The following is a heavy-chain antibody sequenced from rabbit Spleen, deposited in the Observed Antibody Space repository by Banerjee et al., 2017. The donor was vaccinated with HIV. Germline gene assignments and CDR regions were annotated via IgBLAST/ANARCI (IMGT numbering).Heavy chain of an antibody. Sequence: QEQLVESGGGLVQPEGSLTLTCTASGFSFSSRYYMCWVRQAPGKGLEWIGCIYAGSSGDTYYANWAKGRFTISKTSSTTVTLQMTSLTAADTATYFCARDTSSSFSSYGMDLWGQGTLVTVS. D-gene: IGHD1-1*01. CDR3: ARDTSSSFSSYGMDL. V-gene: IGHV1S45*01. CDR1: GFSFSSRYY. J-gene: IGHJ3*01. CDR2: IYAGSSGDT.